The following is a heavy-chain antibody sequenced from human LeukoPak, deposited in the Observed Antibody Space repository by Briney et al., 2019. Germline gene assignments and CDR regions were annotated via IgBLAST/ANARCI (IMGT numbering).Heavy chain of an antibody. V-gene: IGHV3-30*02. D-gene: IGHD2-2*01. Sequence: GGSLRLSCAASGFTFSSYGMHWVRQAPGKGLEWVAFIRYDGNNKYYADSVKGRFTISRDNSKNTLYLQMNSLRAEDTAVYYCAKDHEDIVVVPAQGPFGYWGWGTLVTVSS. CDR1: GFTFSSYG. J-gene: IGHJ4*02. CDR2: IRYDGNNK. CDR3: AKDHEDIVVVPAQGPFGY.